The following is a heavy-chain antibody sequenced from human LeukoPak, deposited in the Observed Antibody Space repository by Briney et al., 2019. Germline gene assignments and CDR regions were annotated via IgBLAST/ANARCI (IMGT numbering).Heavy chain of an antibody. CDR2: INADGGRT. CDR3: ATWAFYHGLDV. Sequence: GGSLRLSCAASGFTIGAYAMHGVRQPPGKGLEGVSLINADGGRTYYADSVKGRFTISRDNSKNSLYLQMNSLRTEDTALYYCATWAFYHGLDVWGQGTTVTVSS. V-gene: IGHV3-43*02. CDR1: GFTIGAYA. D-gene: IGHD2/OR15-2a*01. J-gene: IGHJ6*02.